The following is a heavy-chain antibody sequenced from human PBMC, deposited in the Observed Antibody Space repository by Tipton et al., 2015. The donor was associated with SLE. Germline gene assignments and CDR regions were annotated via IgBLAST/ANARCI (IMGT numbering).Heavy chain of an antibody. CDR2: IYSSGST. CDR1: GHSGSRAYY. J-gene: IGHJ6*01. V-gene: IGHV4-4*07. D-gene: IGHD3-10*01. CDR3: VRPVVQGAPYYGVDV. Sequence: GLVKPSETLSLTRAVSGHSGSRAYYWGWIRQPAGKGLEWIGHIYSSGSTNYNPSLKSRVIISADTSNSRFSLKLTSVAAADTAVYYCVRPVVQGAPYYGVDVWGPGTAVTVSS.